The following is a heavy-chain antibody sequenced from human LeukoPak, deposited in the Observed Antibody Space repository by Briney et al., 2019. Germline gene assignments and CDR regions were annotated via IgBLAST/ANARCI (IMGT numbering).Heavy chain of an antibody. Sequence: SETLSLTCTVSGGSISSYYWSWIRQPPGKGLEWIGYIYYSGSTNYNPSLKSRVTISVDTSKTQFSLNLSSVTAADTAVYYCARVNINNWHSCDYWGQGTLVTVSS. J-gene: IGHJ4*02. CDR1: GGSISSYY. CDR3: ARVNINNWHSCDY. CDR2: IYYSGST. V-gene: IGHV4-59*12. D-gene: IGHD1-1*01.